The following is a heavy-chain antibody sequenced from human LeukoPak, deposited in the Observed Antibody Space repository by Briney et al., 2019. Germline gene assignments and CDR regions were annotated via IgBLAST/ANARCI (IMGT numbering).Heavy chain of an antibody. CDR3: ARAVDIVVVPAAPFDP. V-gene: IGHV1-2*02. D-gene: IGHD2-2*03. CDR1: GYTFTGYY. J-gene: IGHJ5*02. CDR2: INPNSGGT. Sequence: ASVKVSCKASGYTFTGYYMHWVRQAPGQGLEWMGWINPNSGGTNYAQKFQGRVTMTRDTSISTAYMELSRLRSDGTAVYYCARAVDIVVVPAAPFDPWGQGTLVTVSS.